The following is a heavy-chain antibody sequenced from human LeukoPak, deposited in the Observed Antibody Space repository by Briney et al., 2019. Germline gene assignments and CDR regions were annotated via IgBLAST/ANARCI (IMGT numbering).Heavy chain of an antibody. CDR1: GFTFSSYA. J-gene: IGHJ3*02. CDR3: ARGGNIGYNYNAFDI. Sequence: TGGSLRLSCAASGFTFSSYAMHWVRQAPGKGLEWVAVISYDGSNKYYADSVRGRFTISRDNPKNSLYLQMNGLRAEDTAVYYCARGGNIGYNYNAFDIWGQGTMVTVSS. V-gene: IGHV3-30-3*01. D-gene: IGHD3-22*01. CDR2: ISYDGSNK.